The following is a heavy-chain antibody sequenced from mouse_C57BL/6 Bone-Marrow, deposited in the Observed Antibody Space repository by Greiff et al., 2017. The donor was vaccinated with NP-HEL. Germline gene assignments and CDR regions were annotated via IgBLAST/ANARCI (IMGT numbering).Heavy chain of an antibody. CDR1: GYAFSSSW. Sequence: VQRVESGPELVKPGASVKISCKASGYAFSSSWMNWVKQRPGKGLEWIGRIYPGDGDTTYNGKFKGKATLTADKSSSTAYMQLSSLTSGDSAVYFCARGWFLFAYWGQGTLVTVSA. D-gene: IGHD2-3*01. J-gene: IGHJ3*01. CDR3: ARGWFLFAY. V-gene: IGHV1-82*01. CDR2: IYPGDGDT.